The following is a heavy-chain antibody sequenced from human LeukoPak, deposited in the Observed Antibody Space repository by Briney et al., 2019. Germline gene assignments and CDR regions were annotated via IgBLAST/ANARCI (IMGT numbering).Heavy chain of an antibody. Sequence: SVKVSCKASGGTFSSYAISWVRQAPGQGLEGMGGIIPIFGTANYAQKFQGRVTITTDESTSTAYMELSSLRAEDTAVYYCARGYLEPELLYMDVWGKGTTVTVSS. CDR1: GGTFSSYA. J-gene: IGHJ6*03. CDR2: IIPIFGTA. CDR3: ARGYLEPELLYMDV. D-gene: IGHD1-26*01. V-gene: IGHV1-69*05.